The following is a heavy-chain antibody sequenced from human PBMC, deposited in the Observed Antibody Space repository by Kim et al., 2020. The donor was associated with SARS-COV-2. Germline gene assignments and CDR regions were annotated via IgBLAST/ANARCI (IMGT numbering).Heavy chain of an antibody. CDR3: ARRQFSSGWYYFDY. D-gene: IGHD6-19*01. J-gene: IGHJ4*02. Sequence: GSLRLSCAASGFTFSSHWMHWVRQAPGKGLVWVSRINSDGSTTNYADSVKGRFTISRDNAKNTLYLQMNSLRAEDTAVYYCARRQFSSGWYYFDYWGQG. V-gene: IGHV3-74*01. CDR1: GFTFSSHW. CDR2: INSDGSTT.